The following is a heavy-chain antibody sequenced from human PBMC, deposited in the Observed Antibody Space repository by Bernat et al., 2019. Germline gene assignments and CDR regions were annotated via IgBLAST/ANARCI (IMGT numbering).Heavy chain of an antibody. Sequence: GRLGGGGGGVGQPGGSLGRSWAASGLALGSYARDWVRQAPWKGLDGVSAIRGSGGSTYYADSGQGRFTISRDNSKNTLYLQMNRLRAEDTAVYYCAKDAGFGPGFDYWGQGTLVTVSS. J-gene: IGHJ4*02. D-gene: IGHD3-10*01. CDR2: IRGSGGST. CDR3: AKDAGFGPGFDY. CDR1: GLALGSYA. V-gene: IGHV3-23*04.